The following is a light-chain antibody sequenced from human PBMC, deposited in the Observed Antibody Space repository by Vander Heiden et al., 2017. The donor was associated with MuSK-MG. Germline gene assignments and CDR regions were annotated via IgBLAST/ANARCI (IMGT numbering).Light chain of an antibody. Sequence: QSALTQPASVSGSPGQSITISCTGTSSDVGGYDYVSWFQQHPGKAPKLMIYSVSNRPAGIANRFSGSKSGNTASLTISGRPAGDEAEYYGSSYTSNSLHVFGSGTKVTVL. V-gene: IGLV2-14*01. CDR3: SSYTSNSLHV. CDR2: SVS. CDR1: SSDVGGYDY. J-gene: IGLJ1*01.